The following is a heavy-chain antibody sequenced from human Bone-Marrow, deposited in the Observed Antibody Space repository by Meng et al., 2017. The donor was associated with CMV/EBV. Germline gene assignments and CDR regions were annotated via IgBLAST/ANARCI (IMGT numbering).Heavy chain of an antibody. V-gene: IGHV4-59*01. Sequence: SETLSLTCTVSGGSISSYYGSWIRQPPGKGLEWIGYIYYSGSTNYNPSLKTRVTISVDTSKNQFTLKLSSVTAADTAVYYCARASPGYYYYYGMDVWGQGTTVTVSS. CDR3: ARASPGYYYYYGMDV. CDR2: IYYSGST. CDR1: GGSISSYY. J-gene: IGHJ6*02.